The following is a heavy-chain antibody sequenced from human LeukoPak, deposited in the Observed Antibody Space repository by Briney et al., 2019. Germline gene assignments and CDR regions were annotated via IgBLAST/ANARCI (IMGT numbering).Heavy chain of an antibody. D-gene: IGHD3-10*01. J-gene: IGHJ5*02. CDR3: ARSYGSGSYYNNWFDP. Sequence: ASVKVSCKASGYTFTSCYMHWVRQAPGQGLEWMGIINPSGGSTSYAQKFQGRVTMTRDTSTSTVYMELSSLRSEDTAVYYCARSYGSGSYYNNWFDPWGQGTLVTVSS. CDR1: GYTFTSCY. CDR2: INPSGGST. V-gene: IGHV1-46*01.